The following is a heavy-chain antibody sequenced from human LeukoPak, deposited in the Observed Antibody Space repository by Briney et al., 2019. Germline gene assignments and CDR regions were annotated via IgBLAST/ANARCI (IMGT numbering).Heavy chain of an antibody. CDR3: ARDNAVGATSAFDI. J-gene: IGHJ3*02. CDR2: ISSSSSYM. V-gene: IGHV3-21*01. CDR1: GFTFSSYA. Sequence: PGGSLRLSCAASGFTFSSYAMSWVRQAPGKGLEWVSSISSSSSYMYYADSVKGRFTISRDNAKNSLYLQMSSLRAEDSAVYYCARDNAVGATSAFDIWGQGTMVTVSS. D-gene: IGHD1-26*01.